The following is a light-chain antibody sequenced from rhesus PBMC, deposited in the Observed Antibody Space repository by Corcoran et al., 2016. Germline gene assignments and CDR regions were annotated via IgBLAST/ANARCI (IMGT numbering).Light chain of an antibody. V-gene: IGKV1S14*01. Sequence: DIQMTQSPSSLSASVGDTVTINCRASQDISNYLAWYQQKPGKAPKTLIYYATNLESGVPSRFSGSGSGTGFTLTISNLQPGDIATYYCQQHNSYPHSFGQGTKVEIK. J-gene: IGKJ2*01. CDR3: QQHNSYPHS. CDR1: QDISNY. CDR2: YAT.